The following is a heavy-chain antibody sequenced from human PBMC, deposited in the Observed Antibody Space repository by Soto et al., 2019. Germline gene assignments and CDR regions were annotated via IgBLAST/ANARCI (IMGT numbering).Heavy chain of an antibody. D-gene: IGHD2-21*02. J-gene: IGHJ4*02. Sequence: ASVKVSCKVYGFTYISYVMHWVRQAPGRRLEWMGRINPANANTEYSQSFQDRVTITWDTSATTAYMEVSSLRSEDTTVYYCALSYTGGCRPTDCPGHYDSWGKGTLVPVAS. CDR2: INPANANT. V-gene: IGHV1-3*01. CDR3: ALSYTGGCRPTDCPGHYDS. CDR1: GFTYISYV.